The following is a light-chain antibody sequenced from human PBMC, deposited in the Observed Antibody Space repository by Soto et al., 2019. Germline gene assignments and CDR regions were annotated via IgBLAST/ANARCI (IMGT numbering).Light chain of an antibody. V-gene: IGKV3D-15*01. CDR3: QQSADSWT. CDR1: QSVSSN. J-gene: IGKJ1*01. CDR2: GAS. Sequence: EIVMTQSPATLSVSPGERATLSCRASQSVSSNLAWYQQRPGQAPRLLIYGASTRATGIPDRFSGSGSGTDFTLTISRLEPEDFAMYYCQQSADSWTFGQGTQVEVK.